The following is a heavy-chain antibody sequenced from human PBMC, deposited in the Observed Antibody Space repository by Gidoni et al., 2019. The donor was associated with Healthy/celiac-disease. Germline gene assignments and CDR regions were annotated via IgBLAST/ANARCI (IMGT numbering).Heavy chain of an antibody. D-gene: IGHD1-1*01. CDR2: MNPNSGNT. J-gene: IGHJ4*02. Sequence: QVQLVQSGSEVKKPGASVKVSCQASGYTFTSYHINWVRQATGQGLEWMGWMNPNSGNTGYAQKFQGRGTKTRNTSKSTAYMELSSLRSEDTAVYYCARGPLNDRSGNWGQGTLVTVSS. CDR3: ARGPLNDRSGN. CDR1: GYTFTSYH. V-gene: IGHV1-8*01.